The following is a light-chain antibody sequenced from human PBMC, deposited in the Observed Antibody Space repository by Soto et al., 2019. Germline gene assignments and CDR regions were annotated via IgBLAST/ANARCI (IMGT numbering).Light chain of an antibody. V-gene: IGKV1-9*01. CDR1: QTINRY. CDR2: AAT. Sequence: HLTKTPSSLSASVGDVVTITCRATQTINRYLAWYQQKPGAAPKLLIYAATSLQSGVPSRFSGGASGTEFTLTISSIQSDDFANYYCQQLNSYPPEFGQGTKVDIK. J-gene: IGKJ1*01. CDR3: QQLNSYPPE.